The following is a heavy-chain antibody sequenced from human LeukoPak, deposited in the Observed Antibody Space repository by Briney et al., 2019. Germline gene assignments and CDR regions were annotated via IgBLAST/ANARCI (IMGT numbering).Heavy chain of an antibody. CDR1: GFTFSSYA. J-gene: IGHJ3*02. D-gene: IGHD6-13*01. Sequence: GGSLRLSCAASGFTFSSYAMHWVRQAPGKGLEWVAVISYDGSNKYYADSVKGRFTISRDNAKNSLYLQMNSLRAEDTAVYYCARIISIAAAGDAFDIWGQGTMVTVSS. V-gene: IGHV3-30-3*01. CDR2: ISYDGSNK. CDR3: ARIISIAAAGDAFDI.